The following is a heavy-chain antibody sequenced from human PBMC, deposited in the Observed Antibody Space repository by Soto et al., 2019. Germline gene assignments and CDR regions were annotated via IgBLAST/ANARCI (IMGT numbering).Heavy chain of an antibody. CDR2: IRSKPYGGTT. V-gene: IGHV3-49*04. CDR3: TRTYFYHSSGFYDAFDI. CDR1: GFTFGDYA. D-gene: IGHD3-22*01. J-gene: IGHJ3*02. Sequence: GGSLRLSCITSGFTFGDYAMTWVRQAPGKGLEWVGFIRSKPYGGTTEYAASVKGRFTISRDDSKSIAYLHMNSLKTEDTAVYFCTRTYFYHSSGFYDAFDIWGQGTMVTVSS.